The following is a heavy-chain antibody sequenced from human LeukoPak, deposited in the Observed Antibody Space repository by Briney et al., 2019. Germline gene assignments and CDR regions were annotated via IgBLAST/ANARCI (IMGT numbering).Heavy chain of an antibody. Sequence: GGSLRLSCAASGFTFSSYGMHWVRQAPGKGLEWVAVISYDGSNKYYADSVKGRFTISRDNSKNTLYLQMNSLRAEDTAVYYCAKGGYCSGGSCSPHYYYGMDVWGQGTTVTVSS. CDR2: ISYDGSNK. V-gene: IGHV3-30*18. CDR3: AKGGYCSGGSCSPHYYYGMDV. D-gene: IGHD2-15*01. CDR1: GFTFSSYG. J-gene: IGHJ6*02.